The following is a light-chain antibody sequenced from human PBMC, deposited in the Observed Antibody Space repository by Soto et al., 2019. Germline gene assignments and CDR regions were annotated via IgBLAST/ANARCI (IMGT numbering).Light chain of an antibody. CDR3: QQYNNWPPIT. Sequence: EIVLTQSPDTLAVSPGEVATLSCWASQSVTSNLAWYQQTRGQAPRLLIYAASIRATGVPARFSGSGSGTEFTLTISSLQSEDFAVYYCQQYNNWPPITFGQGTRLEIK. V-gene: IGKV3D-15*01. J-gene: IGKJ5*01. CDR1: QSVTSN. CDR2: AAS.